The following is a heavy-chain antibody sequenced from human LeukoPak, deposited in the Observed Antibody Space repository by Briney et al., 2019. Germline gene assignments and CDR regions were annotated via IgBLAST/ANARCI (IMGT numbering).Heavy chain of an antibody. J-gene: IGHJ4*02. Sequence: SGTLSLTCTVSGASMSSSTYTGGLILQSPGTGLASIGSVNYAVNTYYNPSLKSRVTISADTSKNQFSLKMNFVTAADTALYYCARHLGPYSASYLDYWGQGSLVTVSS. D-gene: IGHD1-26*01. V-gene: IGHV4-39*01. CDR1: GASMSSSTYT. CDR3: ARHLGPYSASYLDY. CDR2: VNYAVNT.